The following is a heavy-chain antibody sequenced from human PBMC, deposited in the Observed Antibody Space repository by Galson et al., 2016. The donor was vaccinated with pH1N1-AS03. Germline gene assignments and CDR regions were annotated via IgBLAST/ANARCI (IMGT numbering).Heavy chain of an antibody. J-gene: IGHJ6*03. Sequence: SVKVSCKASGGTFNSYAISWVRQAPGQGLEWMGGIIPIFGTVNFAQRFQGRLTITADESTSTAYMDLSSLRSDDTAVYYCARSSVAVVPHGMKNHFFHMDVWGKGTTVTVSS. CDR2: IIPIFGTV. CDR1: GGTFNSYA. V-gene: IGHV1-69*13. D-gene: IGHD2/OR15-2a*01. CDR3: ARSSVAVVPHGMKNHFFHMDV.